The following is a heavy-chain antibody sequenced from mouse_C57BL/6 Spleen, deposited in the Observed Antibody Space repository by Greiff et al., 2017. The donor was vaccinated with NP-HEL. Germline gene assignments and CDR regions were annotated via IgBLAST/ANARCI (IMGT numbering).Heavy chain of an antibody. CDR1: GFSLTSYG. J-gene: IGHJ3*01. D-gene: IGHD2-4*01. CDR2: IWRGGST. V-gene: IGHV2-5*01. CDR3: AKMGIYDYAWFAY. Sequence: VQLQQSGPGLVQPSQSLSITCTVSGFSLTSYGVHWVRQSPGKGLEWLGVIWRGGSTDYNAAFMSRLSITKDNSKSQVFFKMNSLQADDTAIYYCAKMGIYDYAWFAYWGQGTLVTVSA.